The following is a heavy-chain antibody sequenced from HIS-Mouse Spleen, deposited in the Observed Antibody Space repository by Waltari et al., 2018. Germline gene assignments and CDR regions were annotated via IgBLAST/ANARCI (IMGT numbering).Heavy chain of an antibody. J-gene: IGHJ4*02. CDR2: ISYDGSNK. Sequence: QVQLVESGGGVVQPGRSLRPSCAASGFTFSSYGMHWVRQAPGKGLEWVAVISYDGSNKYYADSVKGRFTISRDNSKNTLYLQMNSLRAEDTAVYYCARASWGLDYWGQGTLVTVSS. D-gene: IGHD7-27*01. CDR1: GFTFSSYG. CDR3: ARASWGLDY. V-gene: IGHV3-30*03.